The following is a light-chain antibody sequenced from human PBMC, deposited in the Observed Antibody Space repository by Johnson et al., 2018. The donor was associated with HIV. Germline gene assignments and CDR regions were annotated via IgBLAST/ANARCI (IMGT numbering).Light chain of an antibody. CDR3: GTWDSGLGAYV. CDR2: DNN. V-gene: IGLV1-51*01. J-gene: IGLJ1*01. Sequence: QSALTQPPSVSAAPGQKVTISCSGSSSNIGNNYVSWYQQLPGTAPKLLIYDNNKRPSGIPDRFSGSKSATSATLGITGLQTGDEADYYCGTWDSGLGAYVFGTGTKVTFL. CDR1: SSNIGNNY.